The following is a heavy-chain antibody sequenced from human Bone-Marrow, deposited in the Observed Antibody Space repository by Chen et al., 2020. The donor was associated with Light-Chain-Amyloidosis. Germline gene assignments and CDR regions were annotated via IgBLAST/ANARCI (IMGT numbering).Heavy chain of an antibody. CDR3: AKVNWGEQVGC. V-gene: IGHV3-23*01. CDR1: GFTFSSHY. D-gene: IGHD7-27*01. Sequence: ESGGGLEQPGGSLRLSCAASGFTFSSHYMSWVRQAPGKGLEWVSGISERGDKTFYADSVKGRFTVSRDNSKNTLYLQMNSLRVEDTAVYYCAKVNWGEQVGCWGQGTLVTVSS. J-gene: IGHJ4*02. CDR2: ISERGDKT.